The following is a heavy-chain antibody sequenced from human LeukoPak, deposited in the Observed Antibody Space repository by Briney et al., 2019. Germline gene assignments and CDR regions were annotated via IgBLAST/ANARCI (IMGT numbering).Heavy chain of an antibody. V-gene: IGHV4-34*01. CDR1: GGSFSGYY. D-gene: IGHD6-6*01. J-gene: IGHJ4*02. Sequence: SETLSLTCAVYGGSFSGYYWSWIRQPPGKGLEWIGEINHSGSTNYNPSLKSRVTVSVDTSKNQFSLKLSSVTAADTAVYYCARGGDGSSPLDYWGQGTLVTVSS. CDR3: ARGGDGSSPLDY. CDR2: INHSGST.